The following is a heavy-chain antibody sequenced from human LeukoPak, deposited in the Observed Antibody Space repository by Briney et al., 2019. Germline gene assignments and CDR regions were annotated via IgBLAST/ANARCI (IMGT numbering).Heavy chain of an antibody. D-gene: IGHD4-23*01. Sequence: GGSLRLSCAASGFTFSDYYMSWIRQAPGKGLEWVSYISSSSTISYADSVKGRFTISRDNANNSLYLQMNSLRDEDTAVYYCARGGTSSSLAYWGQGTLVTVPS. V-gene: IGHV3-69-1*01. CDR1: GFTFSDYY. J-gene: IGHJ4*02. CDR2: ISSSSTI. CDR3: ARGGTSSSLAY.